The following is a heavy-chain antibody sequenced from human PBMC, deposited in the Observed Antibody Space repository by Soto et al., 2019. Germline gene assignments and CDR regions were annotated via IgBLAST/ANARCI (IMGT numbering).Heavy chain of an antibody. CDR1: GYSFTSYW. CDR3: ARLRGEYCSSTSCRLYYYYGTDV. CDR2: IYPGDSDT. J-gene: IGHJ6*02. V-gene: IGHV5-51*01. D-gene: IGHD2-2*01. Sequence: PGESLKISCKGSGYSFTSYWIGWVRQMPGKGLEWMGIIYPGDSDTRYSPSFQGQVTISADKSISTAYLQWSSLKASDTAMYYCARLRGEYCSSTSCRLYYYYGTDVWGQGTTVTVSS.